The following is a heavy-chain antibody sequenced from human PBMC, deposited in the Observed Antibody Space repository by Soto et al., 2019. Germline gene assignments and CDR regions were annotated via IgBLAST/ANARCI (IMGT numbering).Heavy chain of an antibody. J-gene: IGHJ6*01. V-gene: IGHV3-53*01. D-gene: IGHD2-21*02. Sequence: AGGSLRLSCAASGFTVSNNYMSWVRQAPGKGLEWVSLIHSGGSTHYADSVKGRFTISRDNSKNTLYLQMDSLRAEDTAVYYCASEGGYGDIGMEVWGQGTTVTVSS. CDR2: IHSGGST. CDR3: ASEGGYGDIGMEV. CDR1: GFTVSNNY.